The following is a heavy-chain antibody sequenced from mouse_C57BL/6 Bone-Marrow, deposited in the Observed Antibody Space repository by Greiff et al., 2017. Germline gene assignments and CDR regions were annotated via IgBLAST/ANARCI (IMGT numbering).Heavy chain of an antibody. V-gene: IGHV1-50*01. J-gene: IGHJ3*01. CDR1: GYTFTSYW. CDR2: IDPSDSYT. CDR3: ARDGYYDWFAY. Sequence: QVQLQQPGAELVKPGASVKLSCKASGYTFTSYWMQWVKQRPGQGLEWIGEIDPSDSYTNYNQKFKGKATLTVDTSSSTAYMQLSSLTSEDSAVDYGARDGYYDWFAYWGKGTLVTVSA. D-gene: IGHD2-3*01.